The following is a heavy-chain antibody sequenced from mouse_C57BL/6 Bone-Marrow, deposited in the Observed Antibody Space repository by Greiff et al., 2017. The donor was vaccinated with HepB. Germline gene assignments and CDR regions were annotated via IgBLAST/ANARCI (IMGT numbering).Heavy chain of an antibody. CDR2: IDPADGNT. Sequence: VQLQQSVAELVRPGASVKLSCTASGFNIKNTYMHWVKQRPEQGLEWIGRIDPADGNTKYAPKFQGKATITADTSSNTAYLQLSSLTSEDTAIYYCARGGYYYGSSPYYFDYWGQGTTLTVSS. J-gene: IGHJ2*01. D-gene: IGHD1-1*01. CDR3: ARGGYYYGSSPYYFDY. V-gene: IGHV14-3*01. CDR1: GFNIKNTY.